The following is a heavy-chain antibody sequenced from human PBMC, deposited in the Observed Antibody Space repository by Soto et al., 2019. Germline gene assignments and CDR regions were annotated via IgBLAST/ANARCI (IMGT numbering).Heavy chain of an antibody. Sequence: QVQLVESGGGVVQPGRSRRLSCVTSGFTLRSYGMHWVRQSPDKGLEWVAVIKSDGTTANYIESVKGRFFISRDNSKKTVYLQTNNLRPEDTGIYYCAVPRSSWEWPPFDPWGQGTLVTVSS. V-gene: IGHV3-30*19. D-gene: IGHD3-3*01. CDR1: GFTLRSYG. CDR2: IKSDGTTA. J-gene: IGHJ5*02. CDR3: AVPRSSWEWPPFDP.